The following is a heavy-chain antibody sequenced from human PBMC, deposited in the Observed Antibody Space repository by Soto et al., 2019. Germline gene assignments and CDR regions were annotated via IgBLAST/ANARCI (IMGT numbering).Heavy chain of an antibody. CDR1: GGSSSSYY. J-gene: IGHJ4*02. CDR3: ARLGGYYQAFDS. V-gene: IGHV4-59*08. CDR2: IYYSGST. Sequence: SETLSLTCTVSGGSSSSYYWSWIRQPPGKGLEWIGYIYYSGSTKYNPSLKSRVTISVDTSKNQFSLRLTSVTAADTAVYYCARLGGYYQAFDSWGQGTLVTVSS. D-gene: IGHD3-22*01.